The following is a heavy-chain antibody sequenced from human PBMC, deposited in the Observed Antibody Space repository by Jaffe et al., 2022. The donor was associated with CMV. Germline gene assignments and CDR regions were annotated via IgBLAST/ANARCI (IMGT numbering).Heavy chain of an antibody. J-gene: IGHJ6*02. V-gene: IGHV3-48*02. Sequence: EVQLVESGGGLVQPGGSLRLSCAASGFTFSSYSMNWVRQAPGKGLEWVSYISSSSSTIYYADSVKGRFTISRDNAKNSLYLQMNSLRDEDTAVYYCARDKGIVGATDYYYYYGMDVWGQGTTVTVSS. CDR2: ISSSSSTI. CDR1: GFTFSSYS. D-gene: IGHD1-26*01. CDR3: ARDKGIVGATDYYYYYGMDV.